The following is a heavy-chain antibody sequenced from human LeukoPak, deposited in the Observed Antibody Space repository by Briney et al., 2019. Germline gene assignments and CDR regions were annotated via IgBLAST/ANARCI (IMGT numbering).Heavy chain of an antibody. CDR2: IIPIFGTA. CDR3: ASSGRYCSGGSCPHHNWFDP. CDR1: GGTFSSYA. D-gene: IGHD2-15*01. V-gene: IGHV1-69*13. J-gene: IGHJ5*02. Sequence: SVKVSCKASGGTFSSYAISWVRQAPGRGLEWMGGIIPIFGTANYAQKFQGRVTITADESTSTAYMELSSLRSEDTAVYYCASSGRYCSGGSCPHHNWFDPWGQGTLVTVSS.